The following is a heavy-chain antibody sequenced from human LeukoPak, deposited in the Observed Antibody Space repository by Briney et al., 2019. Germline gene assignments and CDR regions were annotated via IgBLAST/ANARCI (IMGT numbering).Heavy chain of an antibody. V-gene: IGHV4-34*01. CDR2: INHSGST. D-gene: IGHD6-19*01. CDR3: ARGDSSGHFDY. J-gene: IGHJ4*02. CDR1: GGSFSGYY. Sequence: SETLSLTCAVYGGSFSGYYWSWIRQPPGKGLEWIGEINHSGSTNYNPSLKSRVTISVDTSKNQFSLKLSSVTAADTAVYYCARGDSSGHFDYWGQGTLVTVSS.